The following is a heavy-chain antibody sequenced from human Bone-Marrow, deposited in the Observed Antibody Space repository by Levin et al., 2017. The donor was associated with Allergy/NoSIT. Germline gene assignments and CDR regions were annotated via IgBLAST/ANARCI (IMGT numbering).Heavy chain of an antibody. Sequence: GESLKISCTISGFIFADYAMNWVRQAPGRGLEWVSSLDGSSGKTHYADAVKGRFTISREYSKNTLFLQMNSLRVEGTARYYCAKAGTTVMLDYSYLDVWGEGTAVTVSS. CDR3: AKAGTTVMLDYSYLDV. D-gene: IGHD4-17*01. CDR1: GFIFADYA. CDR2: LDGSSGKT. V-gene: IGHV3-23*01. J-gene: IGHJ6*03.